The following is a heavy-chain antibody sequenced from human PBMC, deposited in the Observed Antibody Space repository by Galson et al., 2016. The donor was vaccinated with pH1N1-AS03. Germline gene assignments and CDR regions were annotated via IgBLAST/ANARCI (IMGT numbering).Heavy chain of an antibody. D-gene: IGHD4-11*01. Sequence: LRLSCAASGFSFSSYGMHWARQAPGKGLEWVAFIPYDGNNKYYSDSVKGRFTISRDNSKNTVYLQMDSLRAEDTAVCYCAKDHSNFYGMDVWGQGTTVTVSS. CDR1: GFSFSSYG. V-gene: IGHV3-30*02. CDR3: AKDHSNFYGMDV. CDR2: IPYDGNNK. J-gene: IGHJ6*02.